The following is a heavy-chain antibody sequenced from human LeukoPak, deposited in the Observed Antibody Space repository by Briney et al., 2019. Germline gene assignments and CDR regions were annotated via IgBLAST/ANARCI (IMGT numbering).Heavy chain of an antibody. V-gene: IGHV4-34*01. Sequence: SETLSLTCAVYGGSFSGYYWSWIRQPPGKGLEWIGEINHSGSTNYNPSLKSRVTISVDTSKNQFSLKLSSVTAADTAVYYCARQAPYSGSFGTRLNWFDPWGQGTLVTVSS. D-gene: IGHD1-26*01. J-gene: IGHJ5*02. CDR1: GGSFSGYY. CDR3: ARQAPYSGSFGTRLNWFDP. CDR2: INHSGST.